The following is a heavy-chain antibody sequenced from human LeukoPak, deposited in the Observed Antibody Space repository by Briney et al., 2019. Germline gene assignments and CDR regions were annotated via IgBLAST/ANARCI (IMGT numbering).Heavy chain of an antibody. CDR2: IYYSGST. Sequence: SETLSLTCTVSGGSIGSYYWSWIRQPPGKGLEWIGYIYYSGSTNYNPSLKSRVTISIDTSKNQFSLKLSSVTAADTAVYYCARRDCSSASCSFDYWGLGTLVTVSS. J-gene: IGHJ4*02. V-gene: IGHV4-59*01. D-gene: IGHD2-2*01. CDR1: GGSIGSYY. CDR3: ARRDCSSASCSFDY.